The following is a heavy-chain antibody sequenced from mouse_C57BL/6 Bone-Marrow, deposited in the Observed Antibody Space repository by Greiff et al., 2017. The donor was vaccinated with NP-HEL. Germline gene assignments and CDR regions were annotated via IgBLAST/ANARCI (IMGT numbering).Heavy chain of an antibody. D-gene: IGHD2-5*01. CDR3: TRFSYNSKSAMDY. CDR1: GYTFTDYE. V-gene: IGHV1-15*01. CDR2: IDPETGGT. J-gene: IGHJ4*01. Sequence: VQLQQSGAELVRPGASVTLSCKASGYTFTDYEMHWVKQTPVHGLEWIGAIDPETGGTAYNQKFKGKAILTADKSSSTAYMELRSLTSDASAVYYCTRFSYNSKSAMDYWGQGTSVTVSS.